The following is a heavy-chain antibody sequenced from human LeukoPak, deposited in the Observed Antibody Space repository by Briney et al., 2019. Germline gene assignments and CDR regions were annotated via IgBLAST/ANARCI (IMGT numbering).Heavy chain of an antibody. Sequence: PGGSVRLSCAVSGFIFSIYGMDWLRQAPGKGLEWVAFLRYVGSHKYYAASVKGRFTISRDNSKNTLYLQMNSLRAEDTAVYYCAKDAQLLPDRQFDYWGQGTLVTVSS. D-gene: IGHD2-2*01. V-gene: IGHV3-30*02. J-gene: IGHJ4*02. CDR1: GFIFSIYG. CDR3: AKDAQLLPDRQFDY. CDR2: LRYVGSHK.